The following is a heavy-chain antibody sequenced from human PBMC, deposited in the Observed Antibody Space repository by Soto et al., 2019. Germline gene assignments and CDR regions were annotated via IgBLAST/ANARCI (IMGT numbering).Heavy chain of an antibody. V-gene: IGHV4-31*03. Sequence: QVQLQESGPGLVKPSQTLSLTCTVSGGSISSGGYYWSWIRQHPGKGLEWIGYIYYRGSTYYNPSRKSRVTITVDTSKTQLPLKLSSGTAAATAVYYCARRIEASYKDNCLDYWGQGTPVTLSS. CDR3: ARRIEASYKDNCLDY. CDR1: GGSISSGGYY. CDR2: IYYRGST. J-gene: IGHJ4*02. D-gene: IGHD1-1*01.